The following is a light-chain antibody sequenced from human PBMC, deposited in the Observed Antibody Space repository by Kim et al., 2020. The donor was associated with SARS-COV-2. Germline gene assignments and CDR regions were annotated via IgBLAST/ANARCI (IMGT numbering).Light chain of an antibody. CDR1: QSVLYSSNNKNC. J-gene: IGKJ2*01. CDR2: WTS. CDR3: QQYYTTPYT. Sequence: DIVMTKSPDSLAVSLGERATINCKSSQSVLYSSNNKNCLAWYQQKPGQPPKLLVYWTSTRESGVPDRFSGGGSGTDFTLTISSLQAEDVAVYYCQQYYTTPYTFGQGTKLEI. V-gene: IGKV4-1*01.